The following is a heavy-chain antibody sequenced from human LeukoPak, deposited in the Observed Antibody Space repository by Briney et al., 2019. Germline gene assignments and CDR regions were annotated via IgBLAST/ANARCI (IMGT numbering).Heavy chain of an antibody. CDR1: GFTFSSYW. V-gene: IGHV3-7*01. CDR2: IKQDGSEK. Sequence: PGGSLRLSCAASGFTFSSYWMSWVRQAPGKGLEWVANIKQDGSEKYYVDSVKGRFTISRDNAKNSLYLQMNSLRAEDTAVYYCARDFSYYDSSGYRPPADGDAFDIWGQGTMVTVSS. CDR3: ARDFSYYDSSGYRPPADGDAFDI. D-gene: IGHD3-22*01. J-gene: IGHJ3*02.